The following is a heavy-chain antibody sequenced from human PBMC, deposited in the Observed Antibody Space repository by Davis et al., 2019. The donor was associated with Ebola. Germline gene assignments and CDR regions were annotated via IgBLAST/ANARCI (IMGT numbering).Heavy chain of an antibody. V-gene: IGHV4-34*01. Sequence: SETLSLTCAVYGGSFSGYYWSWIRQPPGKGLEWIGEINHSGSTIYNPSLKSRVTISVDTSKNQFSLKLSSVTAADTAVYYCARDPLNGDYGDYWGQGTLVTVSS. CDR3: ARDPLNGDYGDY. CDR1: GGSFSGYY. D-gene: IGHD4-17*01. CDR2: INHSGST. J-gene: IGHJ4*02.